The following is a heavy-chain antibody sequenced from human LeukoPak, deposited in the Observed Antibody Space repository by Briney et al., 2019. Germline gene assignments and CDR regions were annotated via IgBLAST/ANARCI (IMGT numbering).Heavy chain of an antibody. D-gene: IGHD6-13*01. CDR1: GGSISSSNW. V-gene: IGHV4-4*02. CDR2: IYHSGST. J-gene: IGHJ4*02. CDR3: ARDRDSAAAVPFGY. Sequence: SGTLSLTCAVSGGSISSSNWWSWVRQPPGKGLEWIGEIYHSGSTNYNPSLKSRVTISVDKSKNQFSLKLSSVTAADTAVYYCARDRDSAAAVPFGYWGQGTLVTVSS.